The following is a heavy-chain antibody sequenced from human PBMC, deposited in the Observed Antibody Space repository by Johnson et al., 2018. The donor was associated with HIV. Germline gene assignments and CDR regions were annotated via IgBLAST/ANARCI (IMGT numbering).Heavy chain of an antibody. D-gene: IGHD3-9*01. CDR1: GFTVSSNY. CDR2: TGTGGDT. V-gene: IGHV3-66*02. J-gene: IGHJ3*02. CDR3: AKDIRLVSTYYDILSGTSVDAFDI. Sequence: EVQLVESGGGLVQPGGSLRLSCAASGFTVSSNYMSWVRQAPGKGLEWVSGVTGTGGDTYYAESVKGRFTISRDNSKNTLYLQMNSLRAEDTAVYYCAKDIRLVSTYYDILSGTSVDAFDIWGQGTMVTVSS.